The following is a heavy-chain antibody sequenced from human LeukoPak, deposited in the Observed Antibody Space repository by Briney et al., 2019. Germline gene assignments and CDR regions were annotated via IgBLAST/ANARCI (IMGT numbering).Heavy chain of an antibody. CDR2: IWYDGSNK. V-gene: IGHV3-33*01. D-gene: IGHD2-2*01. Sequence: GGSLRLSCAASGFTFSSYGMHWVRQAPGKGLEWVAVIWYDGSNKYYADSVKGRFTISRDNSKNTLYLQMNSLRAEDTAVYYCARDRFVVVPAATRYYYYGMDVGGQGTTVTVSS. J-gene: IGHJ6*02. CDR1: GFTFSSYG. CDR3: ARDRFVVVPAATRYYYYGMDV.